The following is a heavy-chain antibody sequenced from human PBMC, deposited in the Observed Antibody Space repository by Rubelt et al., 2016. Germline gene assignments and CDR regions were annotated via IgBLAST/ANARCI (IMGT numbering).Heavy chain of an antibody. D-gene: IGHD5-18*01. V-gene: IGHV6-1*01. CDR3: ARVSPGYSYAFVDY. CDR1: A. CDR2: TYYRSIWYS. Sequence: AWNWIRQSPSRGLEWLGRTYYRSIWYSDSAVSVKSRITINADTSKNQFSLQLNSVTPEDTAVYYCARVSPGYSYAFVDYWGQGTLVTVSS. J-gene: IGHJ4*02.